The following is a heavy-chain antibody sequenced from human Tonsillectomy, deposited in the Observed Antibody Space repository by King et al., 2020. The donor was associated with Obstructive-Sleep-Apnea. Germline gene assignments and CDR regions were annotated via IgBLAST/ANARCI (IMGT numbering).Heavy chain of an antibody. J-gene: IGHJ6*02. CDR1: GYMFTTYW. CDR2: IYPGDSDT. Sequence: EVQLVQSGAEVKKPGESLKISCESSGYMFTTYWIGWVRQMPGKGLEWMGIIYPGDSDTRYSPSFQGQVSISADKSISTAYLQWSSLKASDTAMYYCAGLWNADRPDNYYYYGVDVWGQGTTVTVAS. V-gene: IGHV5-51*01. CDR3: AGLWNADRPDNYYYYGVDV. D-gene: IGHD1-1*01.